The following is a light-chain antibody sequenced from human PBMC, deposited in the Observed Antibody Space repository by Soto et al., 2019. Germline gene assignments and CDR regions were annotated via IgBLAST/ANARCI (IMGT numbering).Light chain of an antibody. CDR2: EVS. Sequence: QSALTQPASVSGSPGQSITISCTGTSSDVGGYNYVSWYQQHPGKAPKLMIYEVSNRPSGVSNRFSGSKSGNTASLTISGLQAEDEADYYCCSYAGSHTWVFGTGTKVTVI. CDR3: CSYAGSHTWV. V-gene: IGLV2-14*01. J-gene: IGLJ1*01. CDR1: SSDVGGYNY.